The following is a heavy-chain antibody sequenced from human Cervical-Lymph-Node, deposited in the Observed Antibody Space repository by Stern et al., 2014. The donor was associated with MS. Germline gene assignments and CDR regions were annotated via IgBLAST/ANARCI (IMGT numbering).Heavy chain of an antibody. V-gene: IGHV3-9*01. CDR1: GFTFDDYA. Sequence: EVQLVQSGGGLVQPGRSLRLSCAASGFTFDDYAMHWVRQVPGKGLEWVSGITWNSGSIDYADSWKGRFTISRDNAKNSLYLQMNSLRAEDTALYYCAKDYSSTRFGAFDIWGQGKMVTVSS. J-gene: IGHJ3*02. CDR2: ITWNSGSI. D-gene: IGHD2-2*01. CDR3: AKDYSSTRFGAFDI.